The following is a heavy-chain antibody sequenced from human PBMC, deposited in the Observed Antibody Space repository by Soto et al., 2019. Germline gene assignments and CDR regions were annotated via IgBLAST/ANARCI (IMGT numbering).Heavy chain of an antibody. J-gene: IGHJ4*02. CDR3: AHRLIAAAGTSFDY. V-gene: IGHV2-5*02. CDR2: IYWDGDK. D-gene: IGHD6-13*01. Sequence: SGPTLVNPTQTLTLTCTFSGFSFNTGGVAVNWLRQTPGKAPEWLALIYWDGDKRYSPSLRSRITITRDTSKTQVVLTMTDMDPEDTATYYCAHRLIAAAGTSFDYWGQGTQVTVS. CDR1: GFSFNTGGVA.